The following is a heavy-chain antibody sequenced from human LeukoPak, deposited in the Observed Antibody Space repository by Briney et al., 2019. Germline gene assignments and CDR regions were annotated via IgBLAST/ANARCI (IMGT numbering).Heavy chain of an antibody. Sequence: PSETLSLTCTVSGGSISSYYWSWLRQPAGKGLEWIRRIYTSGRTNYNPSLKSRVTMSVDTSKNQFSLKLSSVTAADTAVYYCARDSPRYCSGGSCYSYMSAFDIWGQGTMVTVSS. J-gene: IGHJ3*02. D-gene: IGHD2-15*01. CDR1: GGSISSYY. CDR3: ARDSPRYCSGGSCYSYMSAFDI. CDR2: IYTSGRT. V-gene: IGHV4-4*07.